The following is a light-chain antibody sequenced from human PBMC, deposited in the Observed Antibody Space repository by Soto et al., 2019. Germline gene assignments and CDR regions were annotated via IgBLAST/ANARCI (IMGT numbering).Light chain of an antibody. V-gene: IGKV1-12*01. J-gene: IGKJ4*01. Sequence: DIQMTQSPATLSASVGDRVTITCRASQSISGWLAWYQQKPGKAPKLLIYGGSYLQIGVPSRFSGTGSGTDFTLTISSLQPEDSAIYYCQQANSFPLTFGGGTKVDIK. CDR1: QSISGW. CDR2: GGS. CDR3: QQANSFPLT.